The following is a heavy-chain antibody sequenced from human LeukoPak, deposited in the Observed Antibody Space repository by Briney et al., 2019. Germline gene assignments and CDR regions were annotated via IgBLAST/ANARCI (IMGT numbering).Heavy chain of an antibody. D-gene: IGHD1-26*01. V-gene: IGHV3-53*01. CDR2: IYSGGST. CDR1: GFTVSSNY. Sequence: GGSLRLSCAASGFTVSSNYMSWVRQAPGKGLEWVSVIYSGGSTYYADSVKGRFTISRDNAKNSLYLQMNSLRVEDTAVYYCARDRLVAAGYYWFDPWGQGTLVTVSS. J-gene: IGHJ5*02. CDR3: ARDRLVAAGYYWFDP.